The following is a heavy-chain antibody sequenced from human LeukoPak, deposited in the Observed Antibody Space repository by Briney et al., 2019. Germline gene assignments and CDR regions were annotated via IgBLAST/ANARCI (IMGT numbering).Heavy chain of an antibody. D-gene: IGHD3-3*01. V-gene: IGHV1-2*02. CDR2: INPNSGGT. J-gene: IGHJ4*02. CDR1: GYTYTGYY. CDR3: ASIDFWSCYFDC. Sequence: GASLKVSCQASGYTYTGYYMHWVGQAPRQGLEWMGWINPNSGGTNYAKRFQGRVTMTRDTSISTAYMELSRLRADDTAVYYCASIDFWSCYFDCWGEGTLVTVSS.